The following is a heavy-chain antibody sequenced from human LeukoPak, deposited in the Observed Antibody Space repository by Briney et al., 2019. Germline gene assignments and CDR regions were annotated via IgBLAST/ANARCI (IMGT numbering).Heavy chain of an antibody. CDR1: GFTFSTFA. Sequence: GGSLRLSCAASGFTFSTFAMHWVRLSPGKGLEWVSSITGSGPYILYADSVKGRFTISRDNTKNLLYLEMNSLRAEDTAMYYCVRDVGAVRGEVYFDYWGQGTLVTVSS. CDR2: ITGSGPYI. V-gene: IGHV3-21*06. J-gene: IGHJ4*02. D-gene: IGHD3-16*01. CDR3: VRDVGAVRGEVYFDY.